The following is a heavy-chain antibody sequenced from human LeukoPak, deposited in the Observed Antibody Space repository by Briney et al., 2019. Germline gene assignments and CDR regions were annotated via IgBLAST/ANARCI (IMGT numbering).Heavy chain of an antibody. CDR1: GGSISSYY. Sequence: SETLSLTCTVSGGSISSYYWSWIRQPPGKGLEWIGYIYYSGSTNYNPSLKSRVTISVDTSKNQFSLKLSSVTAADTAVYYCARASCGGDCCSAHFDYWGQGTLVTVSS. D-gene: IGHD2-21*02. CDR3: ARASCGGDCCSAHFDY. CDR2: IYYSGST. V-gene: IGHV4-59*01. J-gene: IGHJ4*02.